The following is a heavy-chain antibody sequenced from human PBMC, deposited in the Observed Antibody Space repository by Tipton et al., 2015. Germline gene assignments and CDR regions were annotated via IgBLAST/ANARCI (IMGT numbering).Heavy chain of an antibody. CDR1: GGSISSHY. Sequence: GLVKPSETLSLTCAVSGGSISSHYWSWIRQPPGKGLEWIGSISHSGNTYYNPSLKSRVTMSRDASKNQFSLKLTSVTAADTAVYYCACQDYDSLTRDYQTVDYWGQGTLVTVSS. CDR3: ACQDYDSLTRDYQTVDY. J-gene: IGHJ4*02. D-gene: IGHD3-9*01. V-gene: IGHV4-59*04. CDR2: ISHSGNT.